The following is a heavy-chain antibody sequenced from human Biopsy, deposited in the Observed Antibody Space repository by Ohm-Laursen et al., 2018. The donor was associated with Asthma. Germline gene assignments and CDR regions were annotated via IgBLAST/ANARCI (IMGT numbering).Heavy chain of an antibody. V-gene: IGHV1-69*01. CDR2: IIPIFDTP. Sequence: SSVKVSCKASGDTFSNYPFTWVRQAPGQGLEWMGGIIPIFDTPNSAQKFQGRVTITADESTSTGYMELSSLRSEDTAVYYCASSGGNYGFYGVDVWGQGTTVTVSS. CDR1: GDTFSNYP. D-gene: IGHD4-11*01. CDR3: ASSGGNYGFYGVDV. J-gene: IGHJ6*02.